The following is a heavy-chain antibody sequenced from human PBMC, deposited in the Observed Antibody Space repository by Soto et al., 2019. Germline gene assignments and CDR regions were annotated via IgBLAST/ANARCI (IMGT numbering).Heavy chain of an antibody. CDR1: GGSISSYY. V-gene: IGHV4-59*08. D-gene: IGHD4-17*01. CDR3: ARLEGVTTNWFDP. Sequence: QVQLQESGPGLVKPSETLSLTCTVSGGSISSYYWSWIRQPPGKGLEWIGYIYYSGSTNYNPSLTSRVTISVDTSKNQFSLKLSSVTAADTAVYYCARLEGVTTNWFDPWGQGTLVTVSS. J-gene: IGHJ5*02. CDR2: IYYSGST.